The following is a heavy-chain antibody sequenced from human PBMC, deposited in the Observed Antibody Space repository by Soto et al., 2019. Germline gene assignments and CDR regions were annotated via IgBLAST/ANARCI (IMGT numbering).Heavy chain of an antibody. CDR2: IVVGSGNT. CDR1: EFTFTSST. CDR3: AAADEGWKFALDV. V-gene: IGHV1-58*01. J-gene: IGHJ6*02. Sequence: SVKVSCKASEFTFTSSTVQWVRQARGQRLEWIGWIVVGSGNTNYAQKFQERVTITRDMSTSTAYMELSSLRSEDTAVYYCAAADEGWKFALDVWGQGTTVTVSS. D-gene: IGHD1-1*01.